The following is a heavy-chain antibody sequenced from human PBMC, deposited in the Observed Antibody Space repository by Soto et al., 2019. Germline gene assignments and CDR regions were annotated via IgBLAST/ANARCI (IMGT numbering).Heavy chain of an antibody. J-gene: IGHJ4*02. D-gene: IGHD2-2*01. CDR1: GGSISSGGYY. CDR2: IYYSGST. CDR3: ARRVVPAAHSLSFDY. Sequence: SETLSLTCTVSGGSISSGGYYWSWIRQHPGKGLEWIGYIYYSGSTYYNPSLKSRVTISVDTSKNQFSLKLSSVTAADTAVYYCARRVVPAAHSLSFDYWGQGTLVTVSS. V-gene: IGHV4-31*03.